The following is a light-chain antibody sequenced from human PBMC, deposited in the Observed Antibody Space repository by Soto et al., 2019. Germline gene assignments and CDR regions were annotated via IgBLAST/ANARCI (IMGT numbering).Light chain of an antibody. V-gene: IGKV1-39*01. CDR3: QESYSPLWGT. CDR2: GAS. CDR1: QSINTY. Sequence: DIQMTQSPSSLSASVGDRVTITCQTSQSINTYLNWYQQKTGKAPKLLIYGASSLQSGVPLRFSGSGSGTDFTLTISSLEPDDFATYYCQESYSPLWGTCGQGTKVEIK. J-gene: IGKJ1*01.